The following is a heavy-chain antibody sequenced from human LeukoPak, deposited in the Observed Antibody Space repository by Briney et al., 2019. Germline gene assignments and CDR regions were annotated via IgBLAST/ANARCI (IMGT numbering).Heavy chain of an antibody. CDR2: VSAYNSNT. D-gene: IGHD6-13*01. J-gene: IGHJ4*02. Sequence: GASVKVSCKASGYTFTSYGISWVRQASGQGLEWMGWVSAYNSNTNYAQKLQGRVTMTTDTSTSTAYMELRSLRSDDTAVYYCARDSLAPYSSPEGFDYWGQGTLVTVTS. CDR3: ARDSLAPYSSPEGFDY. V-gene: IGHV1-18*01. CDR1: GYTFTSYG.